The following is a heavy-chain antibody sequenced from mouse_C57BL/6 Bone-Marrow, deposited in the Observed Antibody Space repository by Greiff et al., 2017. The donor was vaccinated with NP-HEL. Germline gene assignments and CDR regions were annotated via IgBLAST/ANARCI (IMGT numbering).Heavy chain of an antibody. J-gene: IGHJ1*03. V-gene: IGHV1-81*01. CDR1: GYTFTSYG. Sequence: QVHVKQSGAELARPGASVKLSCKASGYTFTSYGISWVKQRTGQGLEWIGEIYPRSGNTYYNEKFKGKATLTADKSSSTAYMELRSLTSEDSAVYFCARGYGSSHWYFDVWGTGTTVTVSS. D-gene: IGHD1-1*01. CDR2: IYPRSGNT. CDR3: ARGYGSSHWYFDV.